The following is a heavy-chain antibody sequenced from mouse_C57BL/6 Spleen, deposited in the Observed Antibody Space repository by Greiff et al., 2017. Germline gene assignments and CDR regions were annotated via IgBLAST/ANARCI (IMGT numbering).Heavy chain of an antibody. Sequence: QVQLQQPGAELVKPGASVKLSCKASGYTFTSYWMDWVKQRPGQGLEWIGMIHPNSGSTNYNEKFKGKATLTVDKSSSTAYMQLSSLTSEDSAVYYCARFGYCNYRYFDVWGTGTTVTVAS. V-gene: IGHV1-64*01. D-gene: IGHD1-1*01. CDR2: IHPNSGST. J-gene: IGHJ1*03. CDR3: ARFGYCNYRYFDV. CDR1: GYTFTSYW.